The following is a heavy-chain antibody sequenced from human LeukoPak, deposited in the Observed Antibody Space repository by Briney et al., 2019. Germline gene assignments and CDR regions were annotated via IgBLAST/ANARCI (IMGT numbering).Heavy chain of an antibody. Sequence: GASVKVSCKASGGTFSSYAISWVRQAPGQGLEWMGGIIPVFGTSNYAQKFQGRVTITADESTRTAYTELSSLRSEDTAVYYCARVTGGRYCSTTSCYMRGWFDPWGQGTLVTVSS. CDR3: ARVTGGRYCSTTSCYMRGWFDP. D-gene: IGHD2-2*02. CDR2: IIPVFGTS. CDR1: GGTFSSYA. J-gene: IGHJ5*02. V-gene: IGHV1-69*13.